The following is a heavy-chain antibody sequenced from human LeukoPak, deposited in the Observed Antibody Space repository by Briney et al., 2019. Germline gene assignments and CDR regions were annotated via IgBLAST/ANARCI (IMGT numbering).Heavy chain of an antibody. J-gene: IGHJ4*02. CDR2: INTNTGNP. D-gene: IGHD3-16*01. Sequence: ASVKVSCKASAYILTSYATNWVRQAPGQGLEWMGWINTNTGNPTYAQGFTGRFVFSLDTSVSTAYLQIRSLEAEDTAVYYCASGGGYNLDYWGQGTLVTVSS. CDR1: AYILTSYA. CDR3: ASGGGYNLDY. V-gene: IGHV7-4-1*01.